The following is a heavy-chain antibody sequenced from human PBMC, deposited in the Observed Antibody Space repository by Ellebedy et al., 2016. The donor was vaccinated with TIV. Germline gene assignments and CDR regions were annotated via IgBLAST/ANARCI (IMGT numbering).Heavy chain of an antibody. Sequence: GGSLRLSXAASGFTFSSYSMNWVRQAPGKGLEWVSYISSSSSTIYYADSVKGRFTIPRDNAKNSLYLQMNSLRAEDTAVYYCARFENDYGDYDWFDPWGQGTLVTVSS. J-gene: IGHJ5*02. CDR3: ARFENDYGDYDWFDP. CDR1: GFTFSSYS. CDR2: ISSSSSTI. V-gene: IGHV3-48*04. D-gene: IGHD4-17*01.